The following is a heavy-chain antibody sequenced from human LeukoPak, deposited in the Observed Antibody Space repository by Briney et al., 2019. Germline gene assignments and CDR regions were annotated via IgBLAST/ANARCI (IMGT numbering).Heavy chain of an antibody. V-gene: IGHV3-64*01. CDR2: ISTNGGAT. J-gene: IGHJ4*02. CDR1: LCTFISYP. Sequence: PGGALRHSRAASLCTFISYPMHGVRPARGRGVEDVSAISTNGGATYYANSVRGRFTISRDNSKSTLYLQMGSLRSEDAAVYYCVRDPFGWYDYWGQGTLVTVSS. CDR3: VRDPFGWYDY. D-gene: IGHD6-19*01.